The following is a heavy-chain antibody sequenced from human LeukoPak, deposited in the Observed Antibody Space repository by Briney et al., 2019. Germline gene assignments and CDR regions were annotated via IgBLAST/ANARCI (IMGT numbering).Heavy chain of an antibody. Sequence: GGSLRLSCAGSGFTFGAYGMHWVRQAPGKWLEWVAVVWYDGSNKFYVESVKGRFSASRDNSKNTLYLQMNSLRAEDTAVYYCARDLNLPDALDLWGQGTMVTVSS. CDR1: GFTFGAYG. CDR3: ARDLNLPDALDL. D-gene: IGHD1-14*01. J-gene: IGHJ3*01. V-gene: IGHV3-33*01. CDR2: VWYDGSNK.